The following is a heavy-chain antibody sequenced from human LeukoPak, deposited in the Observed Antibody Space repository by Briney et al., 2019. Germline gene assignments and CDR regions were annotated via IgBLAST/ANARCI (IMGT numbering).Heavy chain of an antibody. D-gene: IGHD6-13*01. V-gene: IGHV4-34*01. J-gene: IGHJ4*02. CDR2: FNHGGST. Sequence: SETLSLTCAVSVGSFSDYYWTWSRQPPGKGLGWIGEFNHGGSTNYNPSLKSRVTISVDTSKNQFSLKLSSVTAADTAVYYCARGFTNSSSWYGDFDYWGQGTLVTVSS. CDR3: ARGFTNSSSWYGDFDY. CDR1: VGSFSDYY.